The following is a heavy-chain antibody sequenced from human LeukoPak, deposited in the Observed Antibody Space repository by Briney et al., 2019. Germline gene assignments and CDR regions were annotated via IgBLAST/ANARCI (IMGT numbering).Heavy chain of an antibody. CDR3: ARVLVDTAMGGHYHYYYGMDV. CDR1: GGTFSSYA. Sequence: SVKVSCKASGGTFSSYAISWVRQAPGQGLEWMGGIIPIFGTANYAQKFQGRVTITADESTSTAYMELSSLRSEDTAVYYCARVLVDTAMGGHYHYYYGMDVWGQGTTVTVSS. J-gene: IGHJ6*02. CDR2: IIPIFGTA. V-gene: IGHV1-69*01. D-gene: IGHD5-18*01.